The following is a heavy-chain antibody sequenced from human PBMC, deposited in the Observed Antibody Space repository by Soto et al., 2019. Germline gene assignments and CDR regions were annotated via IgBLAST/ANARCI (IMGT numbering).Heavy chain of an antibody. J-gene: IGHJ5*02. CDR3: ARGGIGYYGSGSYRRWFDP. CDR2: INHSGST. CDR1: GGSFSGYY. D-gene: IGHD3-10*01. V-gene: IGHV4-34*01. Sequence: PSETLSLTCAVYGGSFSGYYWSWIRQPPGKGLEWIGEINHSGSTNYNPSLKSRVTISVDTSKNQFSLKLSSVTAADTAVYYCARGGIGYYGSGSYRRWFDPWGQGTLVTVSS.